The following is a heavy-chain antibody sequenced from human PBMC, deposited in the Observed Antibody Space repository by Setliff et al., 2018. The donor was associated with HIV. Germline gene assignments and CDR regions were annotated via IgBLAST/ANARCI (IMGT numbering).Heavy chain of an antibody. D-gene: IGHD3-10*01. J-gene: IGHJ5*02. CDR3: ARAPYVSGSFGWFDP. CDR1: GGSISSSSYY. V-gene: IGHV4-31*01. Sequence: TLSLTCPVSGGSISSSSYYWNWFRQYPGKGLEWIGYIHYTGTTNQNPSLRSLITISLDTSKNQFSLKLTSVTAADTAVYYCARAPYVSGSFGWFDPWGQGTLVTVSS. CDR2: IHYTGTT.